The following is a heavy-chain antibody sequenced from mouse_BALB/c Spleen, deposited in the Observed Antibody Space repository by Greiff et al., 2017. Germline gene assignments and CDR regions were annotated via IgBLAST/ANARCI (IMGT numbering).Heavy chain of an antibody. CDR2: ISSGGST. CDR3: ARNYGNFFDY. Sequence: EVQLVESGGGLVKPGGSLKLSCAASGFTFSSYAMSWVRQTPEKRLEWVASISSGGSTYYPDSVKGRFTISRDNARNILYLQMSSLRSEDTAMYYCARNYGNFFDYWGQGTTLTVSS. D-gene: IGHD2-1*01. V-gene: IGHV5-6-5*01. J-gene: IGHJ2*01. CDR1: GFTFSSYA.